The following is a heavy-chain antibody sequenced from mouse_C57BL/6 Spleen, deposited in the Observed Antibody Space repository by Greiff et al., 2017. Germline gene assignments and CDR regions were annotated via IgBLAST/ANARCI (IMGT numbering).Heavy chain of an antibody. Sequence: QVQLQQPGAELVKPGASVKLSCKASGYTFTSSWMHWVKQRPGQGLEWIGMIHPNSGSTNYNEKFKSKATLTVDKSSSTAYMQLSSLTSEDSAVYYCARRDYGSSSFAYWGQGTLVTVSA. D-gene: IGHD1-1*01. CDR1: GYTFTSSW. J-gene: IGHJ3*01. CDR2: IHPNSGST. CDR3: ARRDYGSSSFAY. V-gene: IGHV1-64*01.